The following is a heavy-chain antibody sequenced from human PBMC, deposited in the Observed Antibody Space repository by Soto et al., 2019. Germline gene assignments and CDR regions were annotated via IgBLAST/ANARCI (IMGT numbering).Heavy chain of an antibody. J-gene: IGHJ5*02. CDR3: ARETGSVTIFGVVMPSWFDP. CDR1: GYTFTSYG. D-gene: IGHD3-3*01. CDR2: ISAYNGNT. V-gene: IGHV1-18*01. Sequence: ASVKVSCKASGYTFTSYGISWVRQAPGQGLEWMGWISAYNGNTNYAQKLQGRVTMTTDTSTGTAYMELRSLRSDDTAVYYCARETGSVTIFGVVMPSWFDPWGQGTLVTVSS.